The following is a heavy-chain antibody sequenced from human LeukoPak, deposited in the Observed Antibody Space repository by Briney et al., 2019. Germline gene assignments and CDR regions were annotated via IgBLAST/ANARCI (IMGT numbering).Heavy chain of an antibody. J-gene: IGHJ4*02. Sequence: GGSLRLSCAASGFTFSSYSMNWVRQAPGKGVEWFSSISSSSSYIYYADSVKGRFTISRDNAKNSLYLQMNSLRAEDTAVYYCAKVATMLGFDYWGQGTLVTVSS. V-gene: IGHV3-21*01. CDR1: GFTFSSYS. CDR2: ISSSSSYI. CDR3: AKVATMLGFDY. D-gene: IGHD5-12*01.